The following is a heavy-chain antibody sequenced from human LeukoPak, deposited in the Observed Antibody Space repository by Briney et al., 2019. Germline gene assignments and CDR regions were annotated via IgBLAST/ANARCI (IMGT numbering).Heavy chain of an antibody. CDR2: INTDGSST. V-gene: IGHV3-74*01. D-gene: IGHD1-26*01. CDR1: GFTFSSYW. CDR3: VKSIVAGTGIFDS. Sequence: PGGSLRLSCAASGFTFSSYWMYWVRQAPGKGLVWVSRINTDGSSTSYADSVKDRFTISRDNAKDTLYLQMNSLRAEDTAVFYCVKSIVAGTGIFDSWGQGTLVTVSS. J-gene: IGHJ4*02.